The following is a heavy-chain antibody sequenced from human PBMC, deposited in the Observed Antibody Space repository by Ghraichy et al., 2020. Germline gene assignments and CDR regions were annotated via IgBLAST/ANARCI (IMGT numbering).Heavy chain of an antibody. D-gene: IGHD2-2*01. CDR2: ISSSSSTI. Sequence: GGSLRLSCAASGFTFSSYSMNWVRQAPGKGLEWVSYISSSSSTIYYADSVKGRFTISRDNAKNSLYLQMNSLRDEDTAVYYCAREDAGTRYYYYYGMDVWGQGTTVTVSS. J-gene: IGHJ6*02. V-gene: IGHV3-48*02. CDR1: GFTFSSYS. CDR3: AREDAGTRYYYYYGMDV.